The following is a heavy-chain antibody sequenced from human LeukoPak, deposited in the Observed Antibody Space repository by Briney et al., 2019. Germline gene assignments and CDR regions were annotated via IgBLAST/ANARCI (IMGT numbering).Heavy chain of an antibody. CDR1: GGSISSGSYF. CDR2: INHSGSA. J-gene: IGHJ4*02. Sequence: PSETLSLTCTVSGGSISSGSYFWSWIRQPPGKGLEWIGEINHSGSANYNPSLKSRVTISVDTSKNQFSLKLSSGTAADTAEYYCARIYPPSSGSYSRILDYWGQGTLVTVSS. CDR3: ARIYPPSSGSYSRILDY. D-gene: IGHD3-10*01. V-gene: IGHV4-39*07.